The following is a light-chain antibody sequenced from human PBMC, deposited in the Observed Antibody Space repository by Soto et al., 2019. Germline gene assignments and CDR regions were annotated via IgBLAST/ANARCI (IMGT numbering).Light chain of an antibody. CDR3: QQYNSYPRT. CDR1: HDIGSS. CDR2: AAS. Sequence: DIQMTQSPSSLSVSVGDRVTITCRASHDIGSSLGWFQQKPGKAPKSLIYAASTLQVGVPSRFSSSGSGTDFILIISSLQPEDFATYYCQQYNSYPRTFGQGTKVEIK. V-gene: IGKV1-16*01. J-gene: IGKJ1*01.